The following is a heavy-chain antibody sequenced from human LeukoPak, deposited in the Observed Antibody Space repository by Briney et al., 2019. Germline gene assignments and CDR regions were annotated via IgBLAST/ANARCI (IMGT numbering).Heavy chain of an antibody. J-gene: IGHJ5*02. CDR2: INHSGST. D-gene: IGHD7-27*01. V-gene: IGHV4-34*01. CDR3: ARGATLTGDLRGWFDP. CDR1: GGSFSGYY. Sequence: PSETQSLTCAVYGGSFSGYYWSWIRQPPGKGLEWIGEINHSGSTNYNPSLKSRVTISVDTSKNQFSLKLSSVTAADTAVYYCARGATLTGDLRGWFDPRGQGTLVTVSS.